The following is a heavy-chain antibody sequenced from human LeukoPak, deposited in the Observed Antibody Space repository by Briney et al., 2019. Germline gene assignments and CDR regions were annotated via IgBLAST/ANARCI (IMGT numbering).Heavy chain of an antibody. J-gene: IGHJ3*02. V-gene: IGHV4-4*07. D-gene: IGHD3-22*01. Sequence: SETLSLTCTVSGGSISGYYWSWIRQPAGKGLEWIGRIHSSGSANYNPSLKGRVTMSVDTSKRQFSLNLSSVTAADTAVYYCARDRSYYYDRHDSFDIWGQGTMVTVSS. CDR2: IHSSGSA. CDR3: ARDRSYYYDRHDSFDI. CDR1: GGSISGYY.